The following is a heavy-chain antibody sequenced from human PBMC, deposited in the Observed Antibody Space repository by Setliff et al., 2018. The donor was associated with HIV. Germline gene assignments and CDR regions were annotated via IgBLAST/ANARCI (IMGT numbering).Heavy chain of an antibody. CDR1: GGSISSGGFY. V-gene: IGHV4-31*03. CDR3: ARGSMPDY. D-gene: IGHD2-2*01. CDR2: IYNTGST. Sequence: SETLSLTCTVTGGSISSGGFYWTWIRQHPGKGLEWIGYIYNTGSTYHNPSLKSRVTMSIDTSKNQFSLKLNSVTAADTAVYYCARGSMPDYWGQGTLVTVSS. J-gene: IGHJ4*02.